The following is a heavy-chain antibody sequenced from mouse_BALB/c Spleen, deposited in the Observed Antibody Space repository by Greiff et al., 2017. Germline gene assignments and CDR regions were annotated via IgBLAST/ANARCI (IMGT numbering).Heavy chain of an antibody. CDR3: ARFLYYDYDGAMDY. V-gene: IGHV3-2*02. Sequence: EVQLQQSGPGLVKPSQSLSLTCTVTGYSITSDYAWNWIRQFPGNKLEWMGYISYSGSTSYNPSLKSRISITRDTSKNQFFLQLNSVTTEDTATYYCARFLYYDYDGAMDYWGQGTSVTVSS. CDR1: GYSITSDYA. J-gene: IGHJ4*01. D-gene: IGHD2-4*01. CDR2: ISYSGST.